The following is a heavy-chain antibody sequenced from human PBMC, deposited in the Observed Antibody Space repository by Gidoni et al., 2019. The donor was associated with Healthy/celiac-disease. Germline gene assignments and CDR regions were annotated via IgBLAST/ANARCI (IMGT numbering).Heavy chain of an antibody. CDR2: IYWDDDK. Sequence: QSTLKESGPRLVKPTQTLTLTCTFSGFSLSTSGVGVGGIRQPPGKALEGLALIYWDDDKRYSPSLKSRLTITTDTSTNHVVLTMTNMDPVDTATYYCAHRRKAEHRGAFAIWGQGTMVTVSS. V-gene: IGHV2-5*02. CDR1: GFSLSTSGVG. CDR3: AHRRKAEHRGAFAI. J-gene: IGHJ3*02.